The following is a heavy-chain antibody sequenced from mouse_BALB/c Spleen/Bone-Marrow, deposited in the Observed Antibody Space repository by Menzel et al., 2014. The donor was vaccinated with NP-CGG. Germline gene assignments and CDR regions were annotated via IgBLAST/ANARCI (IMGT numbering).Heavy chain of an antibody. CDR3: ARDGNYAALDY. Sequence: QVQLQQPGPELVKPGASVRMSCKASGYTFTDYVISWVKQRTGQGLEWIGEIDPGRGSSFYNEKFKAKATLTADKSANTAYIQLSSLTSEDSAVYFCARDGNYAALDYWGQGTSVTVSS. CDR1: GYTFTDYV. CDR2: IDPGRGSS. D-gene: IGHD2-1*01. V-gene: IGHV1-77*01. J-gene: IGHJ4*01.